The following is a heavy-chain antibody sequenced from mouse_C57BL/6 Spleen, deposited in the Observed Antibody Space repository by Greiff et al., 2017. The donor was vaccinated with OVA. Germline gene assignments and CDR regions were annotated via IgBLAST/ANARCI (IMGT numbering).Heavy chain of an antibody. CDR2: ISSGSSTI. Sequence: DVKLVESGGGLVKPGGSLKLSCAASGFTFSDYGMHWVRQAPEKGLEWVAYISSGSSTIYYADTVKGRFTISRDNAKNTLFLQMTSLRSEDTAMYYCARPDDYAMDYWGQGTSVTVSS. J-gene: IGHJ4*01. CDR3: ARPDDYAMDY. V-gene: IGHV5-17*01. CDR1: GFTFSDYG.